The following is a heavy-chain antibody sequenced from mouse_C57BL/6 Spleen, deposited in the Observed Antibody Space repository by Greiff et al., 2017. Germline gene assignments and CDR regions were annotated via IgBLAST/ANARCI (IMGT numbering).Heavy chain of an antibody. CDR3: ARSRDLDSSGYKGFDY. Sequence: VQLQQPGAELVKPGASVKLSCKASGYTFTSYWMQWVKQRPGQGLEWIGEIDPSDSYTNYNKKFKGKATLTVDTSSSTAYMQLRILTSEDSAVYDCARSRDLDSSGYKGFDYWGQGTTLTVSS. J-gene: IGHJ2*01. CDR1: GYTFTSYW. V-gene: IGHV1-50*01. CDR2: IDPSDSYT. D-gene: IGHD3-2*02.